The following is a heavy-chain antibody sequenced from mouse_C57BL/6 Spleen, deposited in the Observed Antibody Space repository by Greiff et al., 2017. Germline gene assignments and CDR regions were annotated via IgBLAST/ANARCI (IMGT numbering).Heavy chain of an antibody. Sequence: QVQLQQPGAELVRPGSSVKLSCKASGYTFTSYWMDWVKQRPGQGLEWIGNIYPSDSETHYNQKFKDKATLTVDKSSSTAYMQLSSLTSEYSAVYYCARGAWFAYWGQGTLVTVSA. CDR3: ARGAWFAY. CDR2: IYPSDSET. J-gene: IGHJ3*01. V-gene: IGHV1-61*01. CDR1: GYTFTSYW.